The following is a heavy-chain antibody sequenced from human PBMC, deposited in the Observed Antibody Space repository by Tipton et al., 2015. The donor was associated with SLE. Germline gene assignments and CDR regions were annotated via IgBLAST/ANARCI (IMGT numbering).Heavy chain of an antibody. CDR3: ARLEPAYCDGISCSIDWFDT. V-gene: IGHV4-59*01. D-gene: IGHD2-21*01. CDR2: VHHSGMT. Sequence: TLSLTCTVSGGSISRYYWSWIRQSPGKGLEWIAYVHHSGMTDYSPSLKSRLSISVDPPKSQFSLNVSSVTAADTAVYYCARLEPAYCDGISCSIDWFDTWGQGILVTVSS. J-gene: IGHJ5*02. CDR1: GGSISRYY.